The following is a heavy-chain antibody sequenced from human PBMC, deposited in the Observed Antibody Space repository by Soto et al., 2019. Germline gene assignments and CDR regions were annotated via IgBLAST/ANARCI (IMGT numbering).Heavy chain of an antibody. V-gene: IGHV4-61*08. J-gene: IGHJ4*02. CDR1: GGSISSGGYS. CDR2: IYYSGNT. Sequence: SETLSLTCAVSGGSISSGGYSWSWIRQPPGKGLEWIGYIYYSGNTNYNPSLKSRVTISLDRPRNQFSLKLSSVTAADTAVYYCARHPGYYDILTGYTTYYFNYWGQGILVTVSS. CDR3: ARHPGYYDILTGYTTYYFNY. D-gene: IGHD3-9*01.